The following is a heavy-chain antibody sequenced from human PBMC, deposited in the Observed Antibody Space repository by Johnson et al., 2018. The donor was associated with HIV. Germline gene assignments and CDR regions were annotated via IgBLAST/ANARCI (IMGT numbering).Heavy chain of an antibody. V-gene: IGHV3-30*03. D-gene: IGHD2-15*01. J-gene: IGHJ3*02. CDR3: ARGRVGSWYALDI. Sequence: QVQLVESGGGVVQPGRSLRLSCAASGFTFSSYGMHWVRQAPGKGLEWVAVISYDGSNKYYADSVKGRFTISRDNSKNTLYLQVNSLRAEDTAVYYCARGRVGSWYALDIWGQGTMVTVSS. CDR1: GFTFSSYG. CDR2: ISYDGSNK.